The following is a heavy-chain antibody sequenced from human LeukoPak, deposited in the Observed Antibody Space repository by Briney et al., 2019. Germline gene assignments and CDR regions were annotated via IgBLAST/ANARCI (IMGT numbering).Heavy chain of an antibody. CDR2: IIPILGIA. Sequence: SVKVSCKASGGTFSSYAISWVRQAPGQGLEWMGRIIPILGIANYAQKFQGRVTITADKYTSTAYMELSSLRSEDTAVYYCARALPPRVYSSSSNWFDPWGQGTLVTVSS. CDR1: GGTFSSYA. CDR3: ARALPPRVYSSSSNWFDP. D-gene: IGHD6-6*01. J-gene: IGHJ5*02. V-gene: IGHV1-69*04.